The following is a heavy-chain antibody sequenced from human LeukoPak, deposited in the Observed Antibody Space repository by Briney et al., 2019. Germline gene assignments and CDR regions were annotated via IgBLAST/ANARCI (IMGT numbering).Heavy chain of an antibody. CDR1: GFDFSSNW. V-gene: IGHV3-74*01. Sequence: GGSLRLSCAASGFDFSSNWMHWVRHAPGQGLVWVSRIKGDGISTNYADSVKGRFTISRDNTMNSLYLQMSSLRAEDTAVYYCATDRGWRTSGYYLYYFEYWGQGTLVTVSS. CDR2: IKGDGIST. J-gene: IGHJ4*02. CDR3: ATDRGWRTSGYYLYYFEY. D-gene: IGHD3-3*01.